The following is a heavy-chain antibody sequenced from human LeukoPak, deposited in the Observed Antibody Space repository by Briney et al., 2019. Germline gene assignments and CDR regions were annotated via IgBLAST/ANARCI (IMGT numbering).Heavy chain of an antibody. CDR2: INHSGTRFSNPGTT. CDR3: ARHPVWHDGSVYYGYFFDY. CDR1: GGSLSGFY. D-gene: IGHD3-22*01. V-gene: IGHV4-34*01. Sequence: PSETLSLTCAVYGGSLSGFYWSWIRQSPEKGLEWLGDINHSGTRFSNPGTTNNNPSLKSRVTVSADTSKNQFSLNLNSVTASDQAVYYCARHPVWHDGSVYYGYFFDYWGQGALVTVSS. J-gene: IGHJ4*02.